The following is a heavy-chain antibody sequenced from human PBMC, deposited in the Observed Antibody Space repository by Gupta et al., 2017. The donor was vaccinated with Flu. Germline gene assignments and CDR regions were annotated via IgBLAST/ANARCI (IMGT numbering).Heavy chain of an antibody. CDR2: IGDKTRENAI. CDR1: VITFSAYE. D-gene: IGHD2-2*01. CDR3: ARRRYHLLG. Sequence: CVDSVITFSAYEMNWVRQDRGKGLGLISNIGDKTRENAILYADSVKGRFNISRDNDKNSRYLQMNSMGTEDTATYFCARRRYHLLGWGQGTLVIVSS. J-gene: IGHJ4*02. V-gene: IGHV3-48*03.